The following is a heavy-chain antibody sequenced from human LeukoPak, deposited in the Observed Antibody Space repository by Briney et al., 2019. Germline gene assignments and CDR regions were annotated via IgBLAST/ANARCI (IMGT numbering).Heavy chain of an antibody. CDR1: GGTFSSYA. V-gene: IGHV1-69*13. Sequence: SSVTVSCQASGGTFSSYAISWVRQAPGQGLEWMGGIIPIFGTANYAQKFQGRVTITADESTSTAYMELSSLRSEDTAVYYCAICFNWNDPTFDYWGQGTLVTVSS. CDR2: IIPIFGTA. J-gene: IGHJ4*02. D-gene: IGHD1-1*01. CDR3: AICFNWNDPTFDY.